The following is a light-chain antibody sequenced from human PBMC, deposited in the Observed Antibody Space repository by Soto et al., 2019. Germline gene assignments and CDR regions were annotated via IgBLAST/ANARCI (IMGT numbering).Light chain of an antibody. CDR1: QTIAPY. CDR3: QQSYPQNT. V-gene: IGKV1-39*01. CDR2: STS. J-gene: IGKJ2*01. Sequence: DIHLTQSPSSLSASVGDSVTITCRASQTIAPYLHWYQQKPGKAPQLLIYSTSSLHSGVPSRFSGSGSGTDFTLTITSLQPEDFANYYRQQSYPQNTFGQGTTVEIK.